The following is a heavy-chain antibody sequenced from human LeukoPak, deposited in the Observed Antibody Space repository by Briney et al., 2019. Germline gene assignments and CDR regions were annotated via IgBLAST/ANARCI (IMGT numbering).Heavy chain of an antibody. J-gene: IGHJ4*02. Sequence: GGSLRLSCAASGFTFSSYAMHWVRQAPGKGLEWVAVISYDGSNKYYADSVKGRFTISRDNSKNTLYLQMNSLRAEDTAVYYCTGGAGYWGQGTPVTVSS. CDR3: TGGAGY. CDR2: ISYDGSNK. V-gene: IGHV3-30*04. CDR1: GFTFSSYA.